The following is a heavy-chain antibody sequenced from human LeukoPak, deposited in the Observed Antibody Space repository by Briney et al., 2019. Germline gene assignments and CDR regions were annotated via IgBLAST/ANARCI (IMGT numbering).Heavy chain of an antibody. V-gene: IGHV3-48*01. J-gene: IGHJ4*02. Sequence: GGSLRLSCAASGFTFSSYSMNWVRQAPRKGLEWLSYISSASNTIYYADSVKGRFTISRDNAKNSLYLQMNSLRAEDTAVYYCARDPTTVVTYDYWGQGTLVTVSS. D-gene: IGHD4-23*01. CDR1: GFTFSSYS. CDR2: ISSASNTI. CDR3: ARDPTTVVTYDY.